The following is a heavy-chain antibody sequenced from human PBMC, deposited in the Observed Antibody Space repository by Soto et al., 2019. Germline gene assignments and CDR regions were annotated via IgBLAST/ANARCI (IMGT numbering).Heavy chain of an antibody. CDR1: GFTFSSYS. CDR3: ARDTKYSSSSIINWFDP. J-gene: IGHJ5*02. D-gene: IGHD6-6*01. V-gene: IGHV3-48*02. Sequence: GXSLRLSCAASGFTFSSYSLNWVRQAPVKGLEWVSYISSSSSTIYYADSVKGRLTISRDNAKNSLYLQMNSLRDEDTAVYYCARDTKYSSSSIINWFDPWGQGTLVTVSS. CDR2: ISSSSSTI.